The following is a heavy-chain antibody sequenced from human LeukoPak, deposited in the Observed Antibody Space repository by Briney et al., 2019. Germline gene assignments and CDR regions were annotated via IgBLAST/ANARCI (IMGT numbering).Heavy chain of an antibody. CDR2: IYYTGNT. V-gene: IGHV4-39*01. CDR1: GASIRSSTYY. Sequence: PSETLSLTCTVSGASIRSSTYYWGWIRQPPGKGLEWIGSIYYTGNTYYNASLKSRVTISIDTSKNQISLRLTSVTATDTAMYYCARQTGSGLFTLPGGQGTLVTISS. D-gene: IGHD3/OR15-3a*01. CDR3: ARQTGSGLFTLP. J-gene: IGHJ4*02.